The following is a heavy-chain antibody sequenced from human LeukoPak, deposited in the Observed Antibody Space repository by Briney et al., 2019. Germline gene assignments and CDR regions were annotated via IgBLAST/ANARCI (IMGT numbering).Heavy chain of an antibody. CDR3: ARDRWGPLVGDY. D-gene: IGHD2-8*02. CDR1: GYTFSSYG. J-gene: IGHJ4*02. CDR2: ISAYNGNR. Sequence: ASVKVSCNASGYTFSSYGISWVRQAPGQGLEWMGWISAYNGNRNYAQKFQGRVTMTTDTSTSTAYMELRSLRSDDTAVYYCARDRWGPLVGDYWGQGTLVTVSS. V-gene: IGHV1-18*01.